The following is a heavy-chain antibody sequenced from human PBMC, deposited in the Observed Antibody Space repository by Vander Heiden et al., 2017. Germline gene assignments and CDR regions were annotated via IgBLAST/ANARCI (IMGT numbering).Heavy chain of an antibody. Sequence: EVQLVEAGGGLVQPGGSLKLSCAPSGFPFSGSAMHGVRQASGKGLEWVGRSRSKANSYATAYAASVKGRFTISRDDSKNTAYLQMNSLKTEDTAVYYCTTHYDFWSGYSFDYWGQGTLVTVSS. CDR2: SRSKANSYAT. D-gene: IGHD3-3*01. J-gene: IGHJ4*02. CDR3: TTHYDFWSGYSFDY. CDR1: GFPFSGSA. V-gene: IGHV3-73*02.